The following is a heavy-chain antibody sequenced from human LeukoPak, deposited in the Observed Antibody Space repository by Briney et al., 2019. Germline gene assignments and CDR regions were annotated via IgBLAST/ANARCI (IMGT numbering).Heavy chain of an antibody. D-gene: IGHD4-17*01. J-gene: IGHJ6*02. CDR2: IIPIFGTA. Sequence: GASVKVSCKASGGTFSSYAISWVRQAPGQGLEWMGGIIPIFGTANYAQKFQGRVTITADESTSTAYMELSSRRSEDTAVYYCASPPPADYGETPRYFYGMDVWGQGTTVTVSS. CDR3: ASPPPADYGETPRYFYGMDV. V-gene: IGHV1-69*13. CDR1: GGTFSSYA.